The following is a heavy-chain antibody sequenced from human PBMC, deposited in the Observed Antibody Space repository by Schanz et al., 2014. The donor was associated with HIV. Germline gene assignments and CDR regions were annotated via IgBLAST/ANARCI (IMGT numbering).Heavy chain of an antibody. V-gene: IGHV3-9*01. D-gene: IGHD6-19*01. CDR1: GFTFGNYA. CDR2: ISWSSGNI. CDR3: AKGVSVAGSSYYFDY. Sequence: QMLESGGGLVQPGRSLKLSCAGSGFTFGNYAMHWVRQAPGKGLEWVSGISWSSGNIGYADSVKGRFTISRDNAKNSLYLQMSSLRREDTAFYYCAKGVSVAGSSYYFDYWGQGALVTVSS. J-gene: IGHJ4*02.